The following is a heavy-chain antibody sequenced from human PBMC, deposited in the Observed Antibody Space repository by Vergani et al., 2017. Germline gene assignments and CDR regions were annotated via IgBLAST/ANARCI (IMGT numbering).Heavy chain of an antibody. CDR2: IIPIFGTA. CDR3: ARGYCSSTSCYRAYYYYMDV. Sequence: QVQLVQSGAEVKKPGSSVKVSCKASGGTFSSYAISWVRQAPGQGLEWMGGIIPIFGTANYAQKFQGRVTITADESTSTAYMELSSLRSDDTAVYYCARGYCSSTSCYRAYYYYMDVWGKGTTVTVSS. D-gene: IGHD2-2*02. J-gene: IGHJ6*03. V-gene: IGHV1-69*12. CDR1: GGTFSSYA.